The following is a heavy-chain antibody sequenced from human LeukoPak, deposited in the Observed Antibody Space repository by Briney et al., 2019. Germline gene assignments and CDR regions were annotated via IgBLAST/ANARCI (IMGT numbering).Heavy chain of an antibody. J-gene: IGHJ4*02. Sequence: GASVKVSCKASSYSFTTYGISWVRQAPGQGLEWMGWISAYNGNTSYAQKLQGRVTMTTDTPTSTAYMELRSLRSDDTAVYYCARAPPVWGSYCEGDYWGQGTLVTVYS. CDR2: ISAYNGNT. CDR1: SYSFTTYG. V-gene: IGHV1-18*01. D-gene: IGHD3-16*01. CDR3: ARAPPVWGSYCEGDY.